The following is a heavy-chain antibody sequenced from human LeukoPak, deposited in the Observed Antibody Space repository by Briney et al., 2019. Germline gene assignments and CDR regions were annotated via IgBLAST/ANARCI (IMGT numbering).Heavy chain of an antibody. D-gene: IGHD3-16*01. J-gene: IGHJ4*02. CDR1: GGSINGFY. V-gene: IGHV4-59*12. CDR2: IYYSGST. Sequence: PSETLSLTCTVSGGSINGFYWSWIRQPPGKGLEWIGYIYYSGSTNYNPSLKSRVTISVDTSKNQFSLKLTSVTAADTAVYYCACTAYYDTPRVNDYWGQGTLVTVSS. CDR3: ACTAYYDTPRVNDY.